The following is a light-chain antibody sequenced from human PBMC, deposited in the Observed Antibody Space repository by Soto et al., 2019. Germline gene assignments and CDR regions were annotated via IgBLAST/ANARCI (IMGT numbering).Light chain of an antibody. CDR2: EVT. CDR3: SSYTTSTPYV. J-gene: IGLJ1*01. V-gene: IGLV2-14*01. Sequence: QSVLTQPASVSGSPGQSITISCTGTSSDVGAYNFVSWYQHHPGRAPKLIIYEVTIRPSGVPNRFSGSKSGNTASLTISGLQAEDEADYYCSSYTTSTPYVFGSGTKLTVL. CDR1: SSDVGAYNF.